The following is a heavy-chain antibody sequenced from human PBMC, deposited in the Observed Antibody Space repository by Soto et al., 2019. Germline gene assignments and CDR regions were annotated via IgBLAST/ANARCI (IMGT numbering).Heavy chain of an antibody. CDR3: ASYIVVVVAATEQGGIFDY. D-gene: IGHD2-15*01. CDR1: GGSISSGGYY. V-gene: IGHV4-31*03. J-gene: IGHJ4*02. Sequence: SETLSLTCTVSGGSISSGGYYWSWIRQHPGKGLEWIGYIYYSGSTYYNPSLKSRVTISVDTSKNQFSLKLSSVTAADTAVYYCASYIVVVVAATEQGGIFDYWGQGTLVTVSS. CDR2: IYYSGST.